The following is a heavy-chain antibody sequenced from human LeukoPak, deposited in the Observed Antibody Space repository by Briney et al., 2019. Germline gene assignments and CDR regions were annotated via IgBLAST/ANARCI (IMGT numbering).Heavy chain of an antibody. V-gene: IGHV4-39*01. CDR3: ASSTASTGYCSSTSCYLEWGY. Sequence: SETLSLTCTVSGGSISSSSYYWGWIRQPPGKGLEWIGSIYYSGSTYYNPSLKSRVTISVDTSKNQFSLKLSSVTAADTAVYHCASSTASTGYCSSTSCYLEWGYWGQGTLVTVSS. CDR1: GGSISSSSYY. J-gene: IGHJ4*02. D-gene: IGHD2-2*01. CDR2: IYYSGST.